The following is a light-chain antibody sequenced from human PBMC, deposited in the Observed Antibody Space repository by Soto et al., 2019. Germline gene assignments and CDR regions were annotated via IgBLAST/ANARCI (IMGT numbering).Light chain of an antibody. CDR3: QQYSSSPIT. J-gene: IGKJ5*01. CDR2: KAS. CDR1: QNINNW. Sequence: DIQMTQSPSTLSASVGDRVTFTCRASQNINNWLAWYQQKPGQAPKLLVYKASSLESGVPSSFSGTGSGTEFTLTISSVQPDDFATYFCQQYSSSPITFGQGTLLEIK. V-gene: IGKV1-5*03.